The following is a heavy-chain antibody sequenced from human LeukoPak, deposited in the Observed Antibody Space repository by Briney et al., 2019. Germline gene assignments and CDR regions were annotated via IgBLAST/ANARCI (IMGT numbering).Heavy chain of an antibody. Sequence: SETLSLTCTVSGGSISSSTYYWGWIRQPPGKGLEWIGSIYYSGSTYYNPSLKSRVTISVDTSKSQISLKLSSVTAADTAVYYCARGGRGYSYGYVDYWGQGTLVTVSS. CDR2: IYYSGST. V-gene: IGHV4-39*07. CDR1: GGSISSSTYY. D-gene: IGHD5-18*01. CDR3: ARGGRGYSYGYVDY. J-gene: IGHJ4*02.